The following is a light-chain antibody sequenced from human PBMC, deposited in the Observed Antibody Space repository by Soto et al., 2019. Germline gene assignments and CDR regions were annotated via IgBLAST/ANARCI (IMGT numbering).Light chain of an antibody. V-gene: IGKV3-15*01. CDR1: QGLTTK. CDR2: GAS. Sequence: EIVMTQSPATLSVSPGEGATLSCRASQGLTTKLAWYQQKPGQAPRLLIYGASTRATGIPARFSGSGSGTDFTLTISSLEPEDFAVYYCQQRSNWPKITFGPGTKVDIK. CDR3: QQRSNWPKIT. J-gene: IGKJ3*01.